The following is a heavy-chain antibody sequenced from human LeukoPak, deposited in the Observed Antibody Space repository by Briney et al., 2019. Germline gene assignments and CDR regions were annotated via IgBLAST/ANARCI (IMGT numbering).Heavy chain of an antibody. V-gene: IGHV5-51*01. D-gene: IGHD1-26*01. Sequence: GESLQISCQGSGYSFTSYWIGWVRQMPGKGLEWMGIIYPGDSDTRYSPSFQGQVTISADKSISTAYLQWSSLKASDTAMYYCAGRGIVGATSSYYYYGMDVWGQGTTVTVSS. CDR1: GYSFTSYW. CDR2: IYPGDSDT. J-gene: IGHJ6*02. CDR3: AGRGIVGATSSYYYYGMDV.